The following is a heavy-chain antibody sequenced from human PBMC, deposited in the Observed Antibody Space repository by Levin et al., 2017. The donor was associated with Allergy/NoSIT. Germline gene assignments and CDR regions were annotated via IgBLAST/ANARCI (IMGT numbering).Heavy chain of an antibody. CDR3: ARDLYYGDYVHSLRGYMDV. CDR2: INSNGRNT. D-gene: IGHD4-17*01. J-gene: IGHJ6*03. V-gene: IGHV3-74*01. Sequence: QTGGSLRLSCAASGFTFSSYWMHWVRQAPGKGLVWVSRINSNGRNTNYADSVKGRFTISRDNAKNTLYLQMNSLRAEDTAVYYCARDLYYGDYVHSLRGYMDVWGKGTTVTVSS. CDR1: GFTFSSYW.